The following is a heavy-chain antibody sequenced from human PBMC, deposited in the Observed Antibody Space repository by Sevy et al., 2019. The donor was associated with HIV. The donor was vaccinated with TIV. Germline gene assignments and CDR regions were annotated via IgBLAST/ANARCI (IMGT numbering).Heavy chain of an antibody. V-gene: IGHV4-59*01. CDR2: INYSRST. D-gene: IGHD2-15*01. J-gene: IGHJ5*02. Sequence: SETLSLTCSVSGGSGGPISDYYWSWIRQPPGKGLEGIGYINYSRSTKFNPSLKSRVTISVDTSKNQFSLKLTSVTAADTAVYYCARGGTSLFAPWGQGTLVTVSS. CDR1: GGSGGPISDYY. CDR3: ARGGTSLFAP.